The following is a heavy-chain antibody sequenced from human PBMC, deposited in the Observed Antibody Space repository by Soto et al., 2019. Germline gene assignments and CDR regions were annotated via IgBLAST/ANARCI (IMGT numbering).Heavy chain of an antibody. Sequence: PSETLSLTCTVSGDSVSSDSYYWSWIRQPPGKGLEWIGYIYYSGSTNYNPSLKSRVTISVDSSKNQFSLRLSSVTTTDTAVYYCARSFEGDSKGIDYWGQGTLVTVYS. J-gene: IGHJ4*02. CDR1: GDSVSSDSYY. V-gene: IGHV4-61*01. D-gene: IGHD2-21*02. CDR3: ARSFEGDSKGIDY. CDR2: IYYSGST.